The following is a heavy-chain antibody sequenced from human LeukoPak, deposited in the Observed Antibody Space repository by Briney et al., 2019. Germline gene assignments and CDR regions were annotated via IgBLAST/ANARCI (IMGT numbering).Heavy chain of an antibody. J-gene: IGHJ6*03. CDR2: IYYSGST. D-gene: IGHD3-22*01. CDR3: ARDYYDSSGYYGYYYYYMDV. V-gene: IGHV4-39*07. Sequence: SETLSLTCTVSGGSISSSSYYWGWIRQPPGKGLEWIGSIYYSGSTYYNPSLKSRVTISIDTSKNQFSLKLSSVTAADTAVYYCARDYYDSSGYYGYYYYYMDVWGKGTTVTVSS. CDR1: GGSISSSSYY.